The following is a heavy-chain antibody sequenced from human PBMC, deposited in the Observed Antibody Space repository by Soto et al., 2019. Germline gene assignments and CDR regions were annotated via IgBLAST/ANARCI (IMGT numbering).Heavy chain of an antibody. CDR3: ARDSGWFGEVNYYYNGMDV. Sequence: QVQLQESGPGLVKPSETLSLTCTVSGGSISSGNYYWSWIRQPPGKGLEWIGYIFYSGTTYYNPSLKSRATISVDTSKTQFSLKLSSLTAADAAVYYCARDSGWFGEVNYYYNGMDVWGQGTTVTVSS. CDR1: GGSISSGNYY. J-gene: IGHJ6*02. CDR2: IFYSGTT. V-gene: IGHV4-30-4*01. D-gene: IGHD3-10*01.